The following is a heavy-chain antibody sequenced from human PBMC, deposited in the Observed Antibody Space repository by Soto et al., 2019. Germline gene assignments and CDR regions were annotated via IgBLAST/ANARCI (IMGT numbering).Heavy chain of an antibody. Sequence: QITLKESGPTLVKPTQSLTLTCTVSGFSLSGDGVGVGWIRQPPGKALEWLALIYWDDDQRYSPSLKTRLTIIKETSKHQVVLTLTNMDPVDTATYYCAHAFGGTSWPNAAFDIWGQGTVVTVSS. CDR3: AHAFGGTSWPNAAFDI. CDR2: IYWDDDQ. J-gene: IGHJ3*02. D-gene: IGHD3-3*02. CDR1: GFSLSGDGVG. V-gene: IGHV2-5*02.